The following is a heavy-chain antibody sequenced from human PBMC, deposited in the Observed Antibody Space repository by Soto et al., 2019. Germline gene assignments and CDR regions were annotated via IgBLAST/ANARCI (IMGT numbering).Heavy chain of an antibody. J-gene: IGHJ6*02. V-gene: IGHV1-69*06. Sequence: GASVKVSCKASGGTFSSYAISWGHKPPGQGLEWMGGIIPIFGTANYAQKFQGRVTITADKSTSTAYMELSSLRSEDTAVYYCASYRAFYYYGMDVWGQGTTVTVSS. D-gene: IGHD4-4*01. CDR3: ASYRAFYYYGMDV. CDR1: GGTFSSYA. CDR2: IIPIFGTA.